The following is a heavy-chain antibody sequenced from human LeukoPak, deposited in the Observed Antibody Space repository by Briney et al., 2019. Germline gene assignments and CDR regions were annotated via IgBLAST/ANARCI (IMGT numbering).Heavy chain of an antibody. J-gene: IGHJ3*02. CDR1: GFTFSSYS. CDR2: ISSSGSTI. Sequence: GGSLRLSCAASGFTFSSYSMNWVRQAPGKGLEWVSYISSSGSTIYYADSVKGRFTISRDNAKNSLYLQMNSLRAEDTAVYYCARGSIRYGAFDIWGQGTMVTVSS. V-gene: IGHV3-48*04. D-gene: IGHD4-17*01. CDR3: ARGSIRYGAFDI.